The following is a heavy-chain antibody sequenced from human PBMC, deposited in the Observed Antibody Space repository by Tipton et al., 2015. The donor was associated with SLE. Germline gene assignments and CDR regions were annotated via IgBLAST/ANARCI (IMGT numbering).Heavy chain of an antibody. CDR3: ASVILYYWYCDF. CDR1: HTSFSTYS. CDR2: MSHSGSA. Sequence: TLSLTCTVSHTSFSTYSWAWIRQSPERGLEWIGYMSHSGSANYNPSLKSRVTISVDTSRNHFSLSLTSVTAADTAVYYCASVILYYWYCDFWGRSTLVTVSS. V-gene: IGHV4-59*01. D-gene: IGHD2-15*01. J-gene: IGHJ2*01.